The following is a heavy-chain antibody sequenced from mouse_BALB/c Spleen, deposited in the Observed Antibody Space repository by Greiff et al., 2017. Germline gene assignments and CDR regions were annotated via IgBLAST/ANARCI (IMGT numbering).Heavy chain of an antibody. J-gene: IGHJ3*01. D-gene: IGHD4-1*01. CDR1: GFNIKDTY. CDR2: IDPANGNT. Sequence: VQLQQSGAELVKPGASVKLSCTASGFNIKDTYMHWVKQRPEQGLEWIGRIDPANGNTKYDPKFQGKATITADTSYNTAYLQLSILTSEDTAVYDYDRAGTWCAYWGQGTLVTVSA. CDR3: DRAGTWCAY. V-gene: IGHV14-3*02.